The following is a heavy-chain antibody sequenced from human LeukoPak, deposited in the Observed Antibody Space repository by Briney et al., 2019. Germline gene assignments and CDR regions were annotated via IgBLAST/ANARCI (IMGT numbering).Heavy chain of an antibody. CDR2: INPNSGGT. D-gene: IGHD3-22*01. V-gene: IGHV1-2*06. Sequence: ASVTVSFKASGYTFTGYYMHWVRQAPGQGLEWMGRINPNSGGTNYAQKFQGRVTMTRDTSISTAYMELSRLRSDDTAVYYCARANSSGYYSHLYYYGMDVWGQGTTVTVSS. J-gene: IGHJ6*02. CDR1: GYTFTGYY. CDR3: ARANSSGYYSHLYYYGMDV.